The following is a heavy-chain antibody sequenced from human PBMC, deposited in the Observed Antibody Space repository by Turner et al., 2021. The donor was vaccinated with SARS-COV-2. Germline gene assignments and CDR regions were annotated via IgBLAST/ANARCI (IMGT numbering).Heavy chain of an antibody. Sequence: QLQLQESGPGLVKPSATLSLTCTVSGGSSSSSRYYWGLIRQPPGKGLEWSGSIYYSGSTYNNSSLKGRVTMSVDTSKNQFSLKLTSVTAADTAVYYCARHSPELRGDFFDYWGQGTLVTVSS. CDR2: IYYSGST. D-gene: IGHD1-26*01. CDR3: ARHSPELRGDFFDY. J-gene: IGHJ4*02. V-gene: IGHV4-39*01. CDR1: GGSSSSSRYY.